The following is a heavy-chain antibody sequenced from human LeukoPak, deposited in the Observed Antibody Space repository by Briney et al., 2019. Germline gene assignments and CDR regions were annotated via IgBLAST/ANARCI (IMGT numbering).Heavy chain of an antibody. Sequence: GGSLRLSCAASGFYFSSNWMHWVRHAPGQGLVWVSRIKGDGISTNYADSVKGRFTISRDIAKNTLYLQMNSLRDEDTAVYYCARDYYGDYYFDHWGQGTLVPVSS. CDR3: ARDYYGDYYFDH. CDR2: IKGDGIST. V-gene: IGHV3-74*01. CDR1: GFYFSSNW. D-gene: IGHD4-17*01. J-gene: IGHJ4*02.